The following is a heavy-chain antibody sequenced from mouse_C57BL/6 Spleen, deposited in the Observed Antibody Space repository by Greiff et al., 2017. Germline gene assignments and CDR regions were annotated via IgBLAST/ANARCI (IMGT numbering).Heavy chain of an antibody. J-gene: IGHJ4*01. CDR1: GYAFSSYW. D-gene: IGHD2-5*01. CDR2: IYPGDGDT. Sequence: QVQLQQSGAELVKPGASVKISCKASGYAFSSYWMNWVKQRPGKGLEWIGQIYPGDGDTNYNGKFKGKATLTADKSSSTAYMQLSSLTSEYSSVYFCARGSNSVYAMDYWGQGTSVTVSS. CDR3: ARGSNSVYAMDY. V-gene: IGHV1-80*01.